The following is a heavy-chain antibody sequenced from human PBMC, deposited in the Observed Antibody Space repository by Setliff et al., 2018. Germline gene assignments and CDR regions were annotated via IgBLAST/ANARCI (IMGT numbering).Heavy chain of an antibody. CDR3: ARHWDFCGGNCPHNSIDY. CDR2: IYYSGNT. D-gene: IGHD2-21*02. CDR1: GGSISSYY. J-gene: IGHJ4*02. V-gene: IGHV4-59*01. Sequence: SETLSLTCTVSGGSISSYYWSWIRQPPWKGLEWIGYIYYSGNTNYNPSLKSRVTISVDTSKNQFSLKLSSVTAADTAVYYCARHWDFCGGNCPHNSIDYWGRGALVTVSS.